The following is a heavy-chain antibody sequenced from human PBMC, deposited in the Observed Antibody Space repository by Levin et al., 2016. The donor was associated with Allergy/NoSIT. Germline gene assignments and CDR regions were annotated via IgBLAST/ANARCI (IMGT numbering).Heavy chain of an antibody. CDR2: IYQSGST. V-gene: IGHV4-34*01. J-gene: IGHJ6*03. CDR3: ARGRSTFGSSTFYNYYYMDV. Sequence: WIRQPPGKGLEWIGEIYQSGSTKYNPSLKSRVTISDDTSKNQFSLKLRSVTAADTAVYYCARGRSTFGSSTFYNYYYMDVWAKGTTVTVSS. D-gene: IGHD3-16*01.